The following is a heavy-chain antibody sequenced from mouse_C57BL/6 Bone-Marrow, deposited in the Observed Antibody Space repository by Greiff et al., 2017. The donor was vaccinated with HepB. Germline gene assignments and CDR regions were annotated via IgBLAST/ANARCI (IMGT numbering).Heavy chain of an antibody. CDR1: GFTIKDDY. D-gene: IGHD2-13*01. CDR3: TRLLLSFAY. J-gene: IGHJ3*01. V-gene: IGHV14-4*01. Sequence: EVQLQQSGAELVRPGASVKLCCTASGFTIKDDYMHWVKQRPEQGLEWIGWIDPENGDTEYASKFQGKATITADTSSNTAYLQLSSLTSEDTAVYYCTRLLLSFAYWGQGALVTVSA. CDR2: IDPENGDT.